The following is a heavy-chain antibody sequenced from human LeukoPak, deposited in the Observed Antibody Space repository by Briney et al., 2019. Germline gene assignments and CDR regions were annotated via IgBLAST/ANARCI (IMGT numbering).Heavy chain of an antibody. CDR1: GFTLYDYA. D-gene: IGHD1-26*01. J-gene: IGHJ5*02. CDR3: AKDALFHAGANPNWFDP. V-gene: IGHV3-9*01. CDR2: ISWNSGSI. Sequence: GRSLRLSCAASGFTLYDYAMHWVPQAPGKGLECGSGISWNSGSIGYADSVKGRFTTSRDNAKNSLYLQMNSLRAEDTALYYCAKDALFHAGANPNWFDPWGQGTLVTVSS.